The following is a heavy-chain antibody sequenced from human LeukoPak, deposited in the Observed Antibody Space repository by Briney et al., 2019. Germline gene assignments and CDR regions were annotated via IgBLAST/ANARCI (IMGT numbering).Heavy chain of an antibody. D-gene: IGHD4-17*01. CDR2: INPNSGGT. CDR1: GYTFTGYY. Sequence: ASVKVSCKASGYTFTGYYMHWVRRAPGQGLEWMGWINPNSGGTNYAQKFQGRVTMTRDTSISTAYMELSRLRSDDTAVYYCARAVTTVTAALGYWGQGTLVIVSS. CDR3: ARAVTTVTAALGY. J-gene: IGHJ4*02. V-gene: IGHV1-2*02.